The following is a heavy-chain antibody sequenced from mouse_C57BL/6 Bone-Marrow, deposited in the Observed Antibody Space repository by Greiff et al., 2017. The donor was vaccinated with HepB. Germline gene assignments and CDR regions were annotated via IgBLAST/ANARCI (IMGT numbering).Heavy chain of an antibody. J-gene: IGHJ4*01. CDR1: GFNIKDDY. Sequence: EVQGVESGAELVRPGASVKLSCTASGFNIKDDYMHWVKQRPEQGLEWIGWIDPENGDTEYASKFQGKATITADTSSNTAYLQLSSLTSEDTAVYYCTNGYDGYAMDYWGQGTSVTVSS. CDR2: IDPENGDT. V-gene: IGHV14-4*01. D-gene: IGHD2-3*01. CDR3: TNGYDGYAMDY.